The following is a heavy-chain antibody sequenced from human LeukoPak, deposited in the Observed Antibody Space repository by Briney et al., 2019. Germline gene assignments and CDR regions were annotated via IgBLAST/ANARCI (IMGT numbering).Heavy chain of an antibody. CDR1: GGSISSYY. V-gene: IGHV4-59*01. CDR2: NYYSGST. D-gene: IGHD5-12*01. J-gene: IGHJ3*02. Sequence: SETLSLTCTVSGGSISSYYWSWIRQPPGKGLEWIGYNYYSGSTNYNPSLKSRVTISVDTSKNQFSLKLSSVTAADTAVYYCARVRPRRYSGYDPAFDIWGQGTMVTVSS. CDR3: ARVRPRRYSGYDPAFDI.